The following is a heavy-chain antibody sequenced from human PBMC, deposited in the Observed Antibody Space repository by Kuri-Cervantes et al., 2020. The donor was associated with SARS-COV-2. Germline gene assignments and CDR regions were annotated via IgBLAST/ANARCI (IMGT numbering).Heavy chain of an antibody. V-gene: IGHV1-2*02. CDR1: GYTFTSYY. CDR3: ARDGREMVMAL. D-gene: IGHD2-21*01. Sequence: ASVKVSCKASGYTFTSYYMHWVRQAPGQGLEWMGWINPNSGDTNYAQKFQGRVTMTRDTSISTAYMELSRLRSDDTAVYYCARDGREMVMALWGQGTPVTVSS. J-gene: IGHJ4*02. CDR2: INPNSGDT.